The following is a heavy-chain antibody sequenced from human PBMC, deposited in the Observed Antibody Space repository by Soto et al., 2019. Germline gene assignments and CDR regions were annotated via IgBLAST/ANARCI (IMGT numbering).Heavy chain of an antibody. D-gene: IGHD4-17*01. CDR1: GGSISSTSYY. CDR2: IYYSGST. Sequence: QLQLQESGPGLVKPSETLSLTCTVSGGSISSTSYYWGWIRQPPGKGLEWIGNIYYSGSTYYNPSLKSRVTISVDTSKNQCSRKLSAVTAADTAVFYCARQTTVTTWFDPWGQGTLVTVSS. V-gene: IGHV4-39*01. J-gene: IGHJ5*02. CDR3: ARQTTVTTWFDP.